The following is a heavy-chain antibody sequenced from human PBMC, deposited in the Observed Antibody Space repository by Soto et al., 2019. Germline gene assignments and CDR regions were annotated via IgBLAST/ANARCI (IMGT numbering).Heavy chain of an antibody. Sequence: EVQLLESGGGLVQPGGSLRLSCAASGFTFSSYVMSWVRQAPGKGLEWVSAISGSGGSTYYADSVKGRFTICRDNSKNTLYLQMNSLRAEDTAVYYCAKLPDSSGWIYYFDYWGQGTLVTVSS. CDR2: ISGSGGST. CDR1: GFTFSSYV. J-gene: IGHJ4*02. V-gene: IGHV3-23*01. D-gene: IGHD6-19*01. CDR3: AKLPDSSGWIYYFDY.